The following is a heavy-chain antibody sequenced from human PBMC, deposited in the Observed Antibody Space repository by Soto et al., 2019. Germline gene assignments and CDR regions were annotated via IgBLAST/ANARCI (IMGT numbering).Heavy chain of an antibody. J-gene: IGHJ4*02. Sequence: PSETLSLTCAVYGGSFSGYYWSWIRQPPGKGLEWIGEINHSGRTNENPSLKSRVTIPVDTSKNQFSLKLRSVTAADTAVYYCARGITMKLAVQGDAPDNYYFDSWGQGSLVTVPQ. CDR3: ARGITMKLAVQGDAPDNYYFDS. CDR1: GGSFSGYY. D-gene: IGHD3-22*01. CDR2: INHSGRT. V-gene: IGHV4-34*01.